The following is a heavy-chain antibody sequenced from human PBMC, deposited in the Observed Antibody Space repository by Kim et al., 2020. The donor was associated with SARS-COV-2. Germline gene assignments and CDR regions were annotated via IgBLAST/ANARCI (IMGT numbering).Heavy chain of an antibody. Sequence: SVKVPFPISRDKYKNTLYLKMNRLRAEDTAVYYCARDHYYDSSGYYDYWGQGTLVTVSS. V-gene: IGHV3-30*07. J-gene: IGHJ4*02. CDR3: ARDHYYDSSGYYDY. D-gene: IGHD3-22*01.